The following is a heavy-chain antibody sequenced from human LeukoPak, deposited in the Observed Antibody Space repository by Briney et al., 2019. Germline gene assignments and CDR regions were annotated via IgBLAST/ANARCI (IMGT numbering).Heavy chain of an antibody. CDR1: GYTLTELS. D-gene: IGHD5-18*01. CDR3: ATGSRIQLWNWFDP. Sequence: ASVKVSCKVPGYTLTELSMHWVRQAPGKGLEWMGGFDPEDGETIYAQKFQGRVTMTEDTSTDTAYMELSSLRSEDTAVYYCATGSRIQLWNWFDPWGQGTLVTVSS. J-gene: IGHJ5*02. CDR2: FDPEDGET. V-gene: IGHV1-24*01.